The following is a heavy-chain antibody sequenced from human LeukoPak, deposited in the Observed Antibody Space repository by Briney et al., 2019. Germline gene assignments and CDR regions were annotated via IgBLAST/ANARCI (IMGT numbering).Heavy chain of an antibody. CDR1: GYTFTGYY. V-gene: IGHV1-69*13. CDR2: IIPIFGAV. CDR3: ARVGYYDSSGYYEDYYYGMDV. Sequence: GASVKVSCKASGYTFTGYYMHWVRPAPGQGLEWMGGIIPIFGAVNYAQNFQGRVTITADEPTSTAYMELSSLRSEDTAGYYCARVGYYDSSGYYEDYYYGMDVWGQGTTVTVSS. D-gene: IGHD3-22*01. J-gene: IGHJ6*02.